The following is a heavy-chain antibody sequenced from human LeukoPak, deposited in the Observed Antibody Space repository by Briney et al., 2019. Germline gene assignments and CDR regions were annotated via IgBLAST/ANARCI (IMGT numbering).Heavy chain of an antibody. V-gene: IGHV3-48*04. Sequence: GGSLRLSCAASGFTFSSYSMNWVRQAPGKGLEWVSFINSRSSTIYYADSVKGRFTISRDNAKNSLYLQMNSLRAEDTAVYYCTSHTGTGDAFRPFHIWGQGTMVTVSS. CDR2: INSRSSTI. D-gene: IGHD2-21*02. J-gene: IGHJ3*02. CDR1: GFTFSSYS. CDR3: TSHTGTGDAFRPFHI.